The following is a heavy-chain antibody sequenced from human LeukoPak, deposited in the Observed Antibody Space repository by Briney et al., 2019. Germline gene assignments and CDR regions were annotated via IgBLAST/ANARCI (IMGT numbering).Heavy chain of an antibody. CDR1: GFTFSSYS. CDR3: ARSSWYSSSGHYYYYMDV. V-gene: IGHV3-21*01. D-gene: IGHD6-13*01. Sequence: GGSLRLSCAASGFTFSSYSMNWVRQAPGKGLEWVSSISSSSSYIYYADSVKGRFTISRDNAKNSLYLQMNSLRAEDTAVYYCARSSWYSSSGHYYYYMDVWGKGTTVTISS. CDR2: ISSSSSYI. J-gene: IGHJ6*03.